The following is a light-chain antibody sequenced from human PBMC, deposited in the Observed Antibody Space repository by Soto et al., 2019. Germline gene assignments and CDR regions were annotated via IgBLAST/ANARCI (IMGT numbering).Light chain of an antibody. Sequence: QSVLTQPASVSGSPGQSITISCTGTSSDVGGYNYVSWYQQHPGKAPKLMIYDVSNRPSGVSNRFSGSKSANTASLTISGLQAEDEADYYCSSYTTTSTYVFGTGPKVTVL. V-gene: IGLV2-14*01. CDR2: DVS. CDR1: SSDVGGYNY. J-gene: IGLJ1*01. CDR3: SSYTTTSTYV.